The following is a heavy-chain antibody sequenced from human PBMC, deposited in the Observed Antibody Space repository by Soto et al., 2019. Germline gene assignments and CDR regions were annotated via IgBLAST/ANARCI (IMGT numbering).Heavy chain of an antibody. J-gene: IGHJ6*02. Sequence: GESLKISCKGSGYSFTTYWIGWVRQLPGQGLEWMGVMFPGDSDTRYSPSFQGQVTMSADLSTNTAYLEWSSLKAADSAMYYCARVPDSSLGTMDVWGQGTTVTVSS. V-gene: IGHV5-51*01. CDR3: ARVPDSSLGTMDV. CDR2: MFPGDSDT. D-gene: IGHD6-19*01. CDR1: GYSFTTYW.